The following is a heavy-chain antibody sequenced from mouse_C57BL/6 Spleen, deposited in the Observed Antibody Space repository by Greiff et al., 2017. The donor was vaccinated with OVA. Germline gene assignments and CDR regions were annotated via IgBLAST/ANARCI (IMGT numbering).Heavy chain of an antibody. V-gene: IGHV1-80*01. Sequence: QVQLKESGAELVKPGASVKISCKASGYAFSSYWMNWVKQRPGKGLEWIGQIYPGDGDTNYNGKFKGKATLTADKSSSTAYMQLSSLTSEDSAVYFCARWGYYDYDAAYWGQGTLVTVSA. CDR2: IYPGDGDT. J-gene: IGHJ3*01. CDR3: ARWGYYDYDAAY. D-gene: IGHD2-4*01. CDR1: GYAFSSYW.